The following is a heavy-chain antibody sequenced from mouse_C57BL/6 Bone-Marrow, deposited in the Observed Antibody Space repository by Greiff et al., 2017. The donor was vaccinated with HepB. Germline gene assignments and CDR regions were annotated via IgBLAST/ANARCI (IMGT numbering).Heavy chain of an antibody. V-gene: IGHV5-2*01. Sequence: EVQLQQSGGGLVQPGESLKLSCESNEYEFPSHDMPWVRKTPEKRLELVAAINSDGGSTYYPDTMERRFIISRDNTKKTLYLQMSSLRSEDTALYYCARGMVTRGVDYWGQGTTLTVSS. D-gene: IGHD2-2*01. CDR1: EYEFPSHD. CDR3: ARGMVTRGVDY. J-gene: IGHJ2*01. CDR2: INSDGGST.